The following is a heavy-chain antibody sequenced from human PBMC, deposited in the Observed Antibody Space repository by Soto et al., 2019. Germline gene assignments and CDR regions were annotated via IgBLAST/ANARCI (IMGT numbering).Heavy chain of an antibody. D-gene: IGHD6-13*01. CDR2: IIPILGIA. J-gene: IGHJ4*02. CDR1: GGTFSSYT. Sequence: QVQLVQSGAEVKKPGSSVKVSCKASGGTFSSYTISWVRQAPGQGLEWMGRIIPILGIANHAQKFRGRVTNTADTXTSTAYMELSSLRPEDTAVYYCAREEPAAVGALDYWGQGTLVTVSS. V-gene: IGHV1-69*08. CDR3: AREEPAAVGALDY.